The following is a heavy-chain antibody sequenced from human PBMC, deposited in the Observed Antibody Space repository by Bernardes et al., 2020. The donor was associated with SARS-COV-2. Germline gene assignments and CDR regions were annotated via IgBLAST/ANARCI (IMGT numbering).Heavy chain of an antibody. CDR3: VKDRQWGMTFEH. D-gene: IGHD3-16*01. V-gene: IGHV3-64D*06. CDR1: GFTFSSYA. Sequence: GGSLTLSCSASGFTFSSYAMHWVRQAPGKGLEYVSTISSNGDTTNYADSVKGRVTISRDNSKNTLYLQMSSLIAEETAEYYCVKDRQWGMTFEHWGQGSLVTVSS. CDR2: ISSNGDTT. J-gene: IGHJ4*02.